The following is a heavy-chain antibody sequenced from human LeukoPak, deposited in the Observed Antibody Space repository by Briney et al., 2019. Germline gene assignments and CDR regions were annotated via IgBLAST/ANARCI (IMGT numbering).Heavy chain of an antibody. CDR1: GGSISTYY. CDR3: ARSRSGYSYDHAAFEI. Sequence: SETLSLTCTVSGGSISTYYWSWIRQPPGKGLEWIAYVDYRGSTTYNPSLRSRVTISVDTSRNQFSLKLSSVTAADTAVYYCARSRSGYSYDHAAFEIWGQGTMVTVSS. V-gene: IGHV4-59*01. J-gene: IGHJ3*02. CDR2: VDYRGST. D-gene: IGHD5-18*01.